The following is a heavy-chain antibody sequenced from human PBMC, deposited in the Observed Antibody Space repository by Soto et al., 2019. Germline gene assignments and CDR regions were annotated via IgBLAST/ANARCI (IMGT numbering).Heavy chain of an antibody. CDR3: AKDDGWGDSSGSKGY. V-gene: IGHV3-23*01. J-gene: IGHJ4*02. D-gene: IGHD3-22*01. CDR2: ISGSGGSR. CDR1: GFTFSSYA. Sequence: EVQLLESGGGLVQPGGSLRLSCAASGFTFSSYAMSWVRQAPRKGLEWVSAISGSGGSRYYADSVKGRFTISRDNSKNTLYLQMNSLRAEDTAVYYCAKDDGWGDSSGSKGYWGQGTLVTVSS.